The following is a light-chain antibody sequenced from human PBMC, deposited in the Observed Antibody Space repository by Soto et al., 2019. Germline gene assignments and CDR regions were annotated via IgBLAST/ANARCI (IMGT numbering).Light chain of an antibody. CDR2: DVS. CDR1: SSHVGGSNY. Sequence: QSALTQPASASGTPGQSITIPCTGTSSHVGGSNYVSWYQHHPGKAPNLVIYDVSDRPSGVSSRFSGSTSGNTASLTSSGLKAEDEADCYCSSYTSSSIVVFGGGTKLTVL. CDR3: SSYTSSSIVV. V-gene: IGLV2-14*03. J-gene: IGLJ2*01.